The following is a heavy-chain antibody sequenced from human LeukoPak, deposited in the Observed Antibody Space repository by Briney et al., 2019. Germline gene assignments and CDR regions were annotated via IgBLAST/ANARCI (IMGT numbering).Heavy chain of an antibody. CDR1: GFTFRTYG. V-gene: IGHV3-23*01. CDR2: ISNGGVST. Sequence: GGSLRLSCEASGFTFRTYGMAWVRQAPGKGLDWVSVISNGGVSTYYADSVKGRFTISRDNSKNTLYLEMNSLRAEDTALYYCAKLSSVSSQDFDYWGQGTLVTVSP. CDR3: AKLSSVSSQDFDY. J-gene: IGHJ4*02. D-gene: IGHD2-2*01.